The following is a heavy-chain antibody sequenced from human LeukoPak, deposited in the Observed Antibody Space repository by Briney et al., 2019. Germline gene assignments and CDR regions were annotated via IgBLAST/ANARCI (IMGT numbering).Heavy chain of an antibody. CDR2: LYTSGTT. V-gene: IGHV4-61*09. J-gene: IGHJ4*02. D-gene: IGHD6-19*01. CDR1: GRSISSGCYY. CDR3: ARAGGSVGWYGTIDS. Sequence: PSQTLSLTCTVSGRSISSGCYYWTWIRQPAGKGLELIGHLYTSGTTSYNPSLQSRVTISADTSRHQFSLRLTSVTAADTAVYYCARAGGSVGWYGTIDSWGQGTLVTVSS.